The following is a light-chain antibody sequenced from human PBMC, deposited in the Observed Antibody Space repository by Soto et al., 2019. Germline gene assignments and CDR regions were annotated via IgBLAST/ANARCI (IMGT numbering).Light chain of an antibody. Sequence: QSALTQPRSVSGSPGQTVTISCTGTSSDVGGYNYVSWYQQHPGKAPKLMIYDVTKRPSGVPDRFSGSKSGNTASLTISGLQAEDEDYYYWCSYAGSYGGVFGTGTKVTVL. CDR1: SSDVGGYNY. V-gene: IGLV2-11*01. CDR2: DVT. CDR3: CSYAGSYGGV. J-gene: IGLJ1*01.